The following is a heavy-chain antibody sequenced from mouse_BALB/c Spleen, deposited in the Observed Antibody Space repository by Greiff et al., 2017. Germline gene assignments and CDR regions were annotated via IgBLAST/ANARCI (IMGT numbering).Heavy chain of an antibody. CDR3: ARNYGYYFDY. Sequence: VKLVESGAELARPGASVKMSCKASGYTFTSYTMHWVKQRPGQGLEWIGYINPSSGYTNYNQKFKDKATLTADKSSSTAYMQLSSLTSEDSAVYYCARNYGYYFDYWGQGTTLTVSS. CDR1: GYTFTSYT. D-gene: IGHD1-2*01. V-gene: IGHV1-4*01. J-gene: IGHJ2*01. CDR2: INPSSGYT.